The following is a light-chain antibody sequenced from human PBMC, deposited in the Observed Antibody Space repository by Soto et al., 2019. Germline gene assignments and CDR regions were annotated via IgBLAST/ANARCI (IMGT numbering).Light chain of an antibody. Sequence: QAVVTQPPSASATPGQRVTISCSGSSSNIGTYTVNWYHQLPGTAPKLLISNNDQRPSGVPDRFSGSKSGTSASLAISGLQSEDEADYYCAAWDDSLNVVLFGGGTQLTVL. CDR3: AAWDDSLNVVL. V-gene: IGLV1-44*01. CDR2: NND. CDR1: SSNIGTYT. J-gene: IGLJ2*01.